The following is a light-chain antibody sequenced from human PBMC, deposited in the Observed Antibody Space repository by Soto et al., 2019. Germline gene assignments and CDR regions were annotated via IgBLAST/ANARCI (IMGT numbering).Light chain of an antibody. Sequence: QSVLTQPPSASGTPGQRVTISCSGSSCNIGSNYVYWCQQQPATAAKLLIYSNNQRPSGGPARLSGSNSGSTTSLAISGVRSEDEADYYCAAWDTSLSATVFGGGTKLTVL. V-gene: IGLV1-47*02. CDR2: SNN. CDR1: SCNIGSNY. CDR3: AAWDTSLSATV. J-gene: IGLJ2*01.